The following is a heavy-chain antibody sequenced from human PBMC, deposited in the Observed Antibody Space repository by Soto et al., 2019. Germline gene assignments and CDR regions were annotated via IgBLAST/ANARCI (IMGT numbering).Heavy chain of an antibody. J-gene: IGHJ5*02. D-gene: IGHD3-10*01. V-gene: IGHV4-39*07. CDR1: GGSISSSSYY. Sequence: SETLSLTCTVSGGSISSSSYYWGWVRQPPGKGLEWIGEVSQSGNTNYNPSLMSRLTISVDKSKNQFSLRLTYVTAADTGIYYCAREVPGLREVNRNWFDPWGQGTLFTVSS. CDR2: VSQSGNT. CDR3: AREVPGLREVNRNWFDP.